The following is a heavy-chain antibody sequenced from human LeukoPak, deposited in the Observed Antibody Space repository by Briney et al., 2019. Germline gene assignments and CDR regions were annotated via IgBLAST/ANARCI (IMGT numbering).Heavy chain of an antibody. CDR2: INSDGSST. Sequence: GGCLRLSCAASGFTVSGVWMHWVRETPGKGLGGVSRINSDGSSTNYADSVKGRFTISRDNAKNTLYLQMNSLRAEDMAVYYCARGGWRGLDGYCDLWGRGTLVTVSS. V-gene: IGHV3-74*01. CDR3: ARGGWRGLDGYCDL. J-gene: IGHJ2*01. D-gene: IGHD6-19*01. CDR1: GFTVSGVW.